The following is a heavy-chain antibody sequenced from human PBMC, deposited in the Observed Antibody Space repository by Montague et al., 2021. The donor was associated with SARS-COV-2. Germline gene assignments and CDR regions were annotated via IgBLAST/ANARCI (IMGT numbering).Heavy chain of an antibody. Sequence: SETLSLTCTVSGGSISSGGYYWGWIRQPPGKGLEWIGSIYYSGSTYYNPSLKSRVTISVDTSKSQFSLKLSSVTAADAAVYYCARAFTDWLRYYGMDVWGQGTTVTVSS. V-gene: IGHV4-39*01. CDR1: GGSISSGGYY. J-gene: IGHJ6*02. D-gene: IGHD3-9*01. CDR2: IYYSGST. CDR3: ARAFTDWLRYYGMDV.